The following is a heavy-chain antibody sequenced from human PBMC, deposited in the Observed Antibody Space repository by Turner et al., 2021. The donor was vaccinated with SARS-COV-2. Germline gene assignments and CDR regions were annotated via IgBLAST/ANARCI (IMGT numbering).Heavy chain of an antibody. J-gene: IGHJ4*02. CDR3: ARSGTGRYFDWLLLIDY. V-gene: IGHV4-4*07. CDR1: GDSISGYY. D-gene: IGHD3-9*01. Sequence: QVQLQESGPGLVEPSQTLSLTCTVSGDSISGYYWSWIRQPAGKGLEWIGRRYTSGSTNYNPSLKSRVTMSLDSSKNQFYLKLNSVTAADTAMYYCARSGTGRYFDWLLLIDYWGQGTLVTVSS. CDR2: RYTSGST.